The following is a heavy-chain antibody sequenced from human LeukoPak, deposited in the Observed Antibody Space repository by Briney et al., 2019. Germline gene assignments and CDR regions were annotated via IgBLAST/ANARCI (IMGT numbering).Heavy chain of an antibody. CDR2: IHHNGGT. CDR1: GGSINNF. J-gene: IGHJ4*02. D-gene: IGHD3-16*01. V-gene: IGHV4-4*02. Sequence: SETLSLTCAVSGGSINNFWSWVRQPPGKGLEWIGQIHHNGGTSYNPSLRSRVTMSIDKSKNQFSLHLNSVTAADTAMYYCAKHGGFHFDSWGQGALVTVSS. CDR3: AKHGGFHFDS.